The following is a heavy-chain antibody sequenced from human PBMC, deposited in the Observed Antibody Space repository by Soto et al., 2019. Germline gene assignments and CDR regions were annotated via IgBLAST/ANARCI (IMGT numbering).Heavy chain of an antibody. Sequence: QVQLVESGGGVVQPGRSLRLSCAASGFTFSSYGMHWVRQAPGKGLEWVAVISYDGSNKYYADSVKGRFTISRDNSKNTLYLQMNSLRAEDTAVYYCARGLDYPNYWGQGTLVTVSS. D-gene: IGHD4-17*01. CDR3: ARGLDYPNY. V-gene: IGHV3-30*03. CDR1: GFTFSSYG. CDR2: ISYDGSNK. J-gene: IGHJ4*02.